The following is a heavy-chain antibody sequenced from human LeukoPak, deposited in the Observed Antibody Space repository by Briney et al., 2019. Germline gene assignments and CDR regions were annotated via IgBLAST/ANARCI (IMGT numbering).Heavy chain of an antibody. CDR3: ARDNGYSYGYYRVYYFDY. V-gene: IGHV1-2*02. CDR2: INPNSGGT. CDR1: GYSFTGYY. D-gene: IGHD5-18*01. J-gene: IGHJ4*02. Sequence: WASVKVSCKASGYSFTGYYMHWVRQAPGQGLEWMGWINPNSGGTNYAQKFQGRVTMTRDTSISTAYMELSRLRSDDTAVYYCARDNGYSYGYYRVYYFDYWGQGTLVTVSS.